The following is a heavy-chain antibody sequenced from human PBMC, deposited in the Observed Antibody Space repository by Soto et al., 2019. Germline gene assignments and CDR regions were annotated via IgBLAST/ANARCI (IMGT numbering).Heavy chain of an antibody. D-gene: IGHD3-9*01. J-gene: IGHJ6*02. CDR2: IKQDGSEK. CDR1: GFMFSDYW. CDR3: AKALRYFDWLVRPWNAMDV. V-gene: IGHV3-7*03. Sequence: GGSLRLSCAASGFMFSDYWMSWVRQAPGKGLEWVANIKQDGSEKYYVDSVKGRFTTSRDNAKTSLYLQMNSLRAEDTAVYYCAKALRYFDWLVRPWNAMDVWGQGTTVTVSS.